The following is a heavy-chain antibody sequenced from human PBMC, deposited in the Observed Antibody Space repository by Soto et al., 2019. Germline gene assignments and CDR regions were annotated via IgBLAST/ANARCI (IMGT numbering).Heavy chain of an antibody. D-gene: IGHD2-21*01. CDR1: GYTFMNYA. J-gene: IGHJ3*02. CDR3: ARGGFDGSFDI. Sequence: ASVKVSCTASGYTFMNYAINWVRQAPGQGLEWMGWIKPYTGNLNYAQSLQGTVTMTTDTSERTAYMELKSLSFDDTAIYYCARGGFDGSFDIWGQGTMVTVSS. CDR2: IKPYTGNL. V-gene: IGHV1-18*01.